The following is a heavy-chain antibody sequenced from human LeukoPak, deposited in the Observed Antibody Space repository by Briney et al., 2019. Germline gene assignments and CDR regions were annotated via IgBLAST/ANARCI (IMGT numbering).Heavy chain of an antibody. J-gene: IGHJ4*02. CDR2: IYTSGST. Sequence: PSETLSLTCTVSGGSISSYYWSWIRQPAGKGLEWIGRIYTSGSTNYNASLKSRVSMSVDTSKNQFSLKLSAVTAADTAVFYCARENSGSYREFDYWGQGTLVPVSS. D-gene: IGHD1-26*01. V-gene: IGHV4-4*07. CDR1: GGSISSYY. CDR3: ARENSGSYREFDY.